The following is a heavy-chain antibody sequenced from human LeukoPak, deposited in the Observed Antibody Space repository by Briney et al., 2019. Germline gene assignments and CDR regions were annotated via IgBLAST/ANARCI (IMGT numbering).Heavy chain of an antibody. V-gene: IGHV1-3*01. Sequence: ASVKVSCKASGYTFTNYAMHWVRQAPGQRLEWMGWINAGNGNTKYSQKFQGRVTITRDTSASTAYMDLSRLRSEDTAVYYCARGLLWFGELSPFGYWGQGTLVTVSS. J-gene: IGHJ4*02. CDR1: GYTFTNYA. CDR3: ARGLLWFGELSPFGY. CDR2: INAGNGNT. D-gene: IGHD3-10*01.